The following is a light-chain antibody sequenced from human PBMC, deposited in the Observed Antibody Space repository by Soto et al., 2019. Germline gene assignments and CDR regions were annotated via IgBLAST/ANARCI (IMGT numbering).Light chain of an antibody. Sequence: EIVMTQSPATLSVSPGERATLSCRASQSVSSNLAWYQQKPGQAPRLLIYGASTRATGIPARFSGSGSVTEFTLTISSLQSEDFAVYYCQQYNNWPLYTFGQGTKREIK. CDR1: QSVSSN. CDR3: QQYNNWPLYT. V-gene: IGKV3-15*01. CDR2: GAS. J-gene: IGKJ2*01.